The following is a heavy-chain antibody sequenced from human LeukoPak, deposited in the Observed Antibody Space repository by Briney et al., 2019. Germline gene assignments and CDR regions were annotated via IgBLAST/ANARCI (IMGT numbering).Heavy chain of an antibody. V-gene: IGHV4-39*01. J-gene: IGHJ4*02. CDR2: IYYSGST. Sequence: SETLSLTCTVSGGSISSSSYYWGWIRQPPGKGLEWIGSIYYSGSTYYNPSLKSRVTISVDTSKNQFSLKLSSVTAADTAVYYCARYHSSGWYGTDYWGQGTLVTVSS. CDR3: ARYHSSGWYGTDY. CDR1: GGSISSSSYY. D-gene: IGHD6-19*01.